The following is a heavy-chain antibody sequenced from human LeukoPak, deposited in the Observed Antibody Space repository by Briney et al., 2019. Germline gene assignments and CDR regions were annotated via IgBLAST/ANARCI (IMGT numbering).Heavy chain of an antibody. CDR3: ARLDIVVVPAARYWYFDL. J-gene: IGHJ2*01. CDR2: INHSGST. Sequence: GPLRLSCAASGFTFSSFWMSWVRQPPGKGLEWIGEINHSGSTNYNPSLKSRVTISVDTSKNQFSLKLSSVTAADTAVYYCARLDIVVVPAARYWYFDLWGRGTLVTVSS. D-gene: IGHD2-2*03. CDR1: GFTFSSFW. V-gene: IGHV4-34*01.